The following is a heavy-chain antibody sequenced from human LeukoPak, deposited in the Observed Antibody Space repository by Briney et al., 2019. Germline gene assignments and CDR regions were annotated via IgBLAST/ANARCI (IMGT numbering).Heavy chain of an antibody. D-gene: IGHD4-17*01. V-gene: IGHV3-30*03. CDR3: ARDPGTYGDYQGWFDP. J-gene: IGHJ5*02. CDR2: ISYDGSNK. CDR1: GFTFSSYG. Sequence: GGSPRLSCAASGFTFSSYGMHWVRQAPGKGLEWVAVISYDGSNKYYADSVKGRFTISRDNSKNTLYLQMSTLRAEDTAVYYCARDPGTYGDYQGWFDPWGQGTLVTVSS.